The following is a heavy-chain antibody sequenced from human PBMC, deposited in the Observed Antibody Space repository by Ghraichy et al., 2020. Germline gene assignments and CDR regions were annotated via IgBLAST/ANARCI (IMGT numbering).Heavy chain of an antibody. Sequence: GGSLRLSCAASGFTFSDYYMSWIRQAPGKGLEWVSYISSSSSYTNYADSVKGRFTISRDNAKNSLYLQMNSLRAEDTAVYYCAKTAVDIVATIGYWFDPWGQGTLVTVSS. J-gene: IGHJ5*02. D-gene: IGHD5-12*01. CDR1: GFTFSDYY. CDR2: ISSSSSYT. V-gene: IGHV3-11*06. CDR3: AKTAVDIVATIGYWFDP.